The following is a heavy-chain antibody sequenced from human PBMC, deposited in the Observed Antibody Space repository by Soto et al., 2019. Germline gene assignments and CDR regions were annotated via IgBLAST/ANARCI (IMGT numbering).Heavy chain of an antibody. Sequence: SETLSLTCDVAGYSISSGYYWNWIRQSPGKGLEWIGCAYYNGVTFYNKSLKSRVTMTVDTSRNHFSLRLTSVTATDTAMYFCARGVTGTLDFWGQGTLVTVSS. CDR3: ARGVTGTLDF. V-gene: IGHV4-38-2*01. J-gene: IGHJ4*02. CDR2: AYYNGVT. D-gene: IGHD7-27*01. CDR1: GYSISSGYY.